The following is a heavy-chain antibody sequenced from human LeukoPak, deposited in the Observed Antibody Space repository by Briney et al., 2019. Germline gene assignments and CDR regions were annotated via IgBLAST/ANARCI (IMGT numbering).Heavy chain of an antibody. Sequence: SETLSLTCTVSGGSINSYYWSWIRQPPGKGLEWIGFIYYSGNAKYNTSLKSRVTISLDTSKNQFSLKLRSVTAADTAVYCCARGKEVITMLRGLKPGYYFDYWGQGTLVTVSS. CDR3: ARGKEVITMLRGLKPGYYFDY. D-gene: IGHD3-10*01. CDR1: GGSINSYY. J-gene: IGHJ4*02. V-gene: IGHV4-59*01. CDR2: IYYSGNA.